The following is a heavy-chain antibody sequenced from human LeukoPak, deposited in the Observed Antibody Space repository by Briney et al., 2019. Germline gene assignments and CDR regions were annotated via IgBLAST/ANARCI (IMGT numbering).Heavy chain of an antibody. CDR3: ASGIVAFDY. J-gene: IGHJ4*02. V-gene: IGHV4-34*01. CDR2: INHSGDT. Sequence: PSQTLSLTCAVSGGSFSDYYWTWIRQPPGQGLEWIGEINHSGDTNYNPSLKSRVIISVDTSKNQFSLKLTSVTAADTAMYYCASGIVAFDYWGQGTLVTVSS. CDR1: GGSFSDYY. D-gene: IGHD2-15*01.